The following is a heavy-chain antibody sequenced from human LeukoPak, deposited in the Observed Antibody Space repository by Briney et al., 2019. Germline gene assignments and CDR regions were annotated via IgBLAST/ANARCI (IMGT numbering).Heavy chain of an antibody. J-gene: IGHJ5*02. V-gene: IGHV1-69*13. CDR3: ARAPYCGGDCYPNWFDP. D-gene: IGHD2-21*02. CDR2: IIPIFGTA. CDR1: GGTFSSYA. Sequence: SVKVSCKASGGTFSSYAISWVRQAPGQGLEWMGGIIPIFGTANYAQKFQGRVTIAADESTSTAYMELSSLRSEDTAVYYCARAPYCGGDCYPNWFDPWGQGTLVTVSS.